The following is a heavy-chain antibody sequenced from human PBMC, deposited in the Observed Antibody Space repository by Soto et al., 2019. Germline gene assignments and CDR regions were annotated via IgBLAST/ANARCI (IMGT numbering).Heavy chain of an antibody. CDR3: ARVWYDSGGTHAFDI. D-gene: IGHD6-19*01. J-gene: IGHJ3*02. CDR1: GFIVTRNF. V-gene: IGHV3-53*02. Sequence: EVQLVETGGGLIQPGGSLTLSCAASGFIVTRNFMSWVRQAPGKGLEWVAVVYSGGGTNYADSVKGRFTISRDNSKNTVYLQMNSLRPDNTAVYYWARVWYDSGGTHAFDIWGQGTTVTVSS. CDR2: VYSGGGT.